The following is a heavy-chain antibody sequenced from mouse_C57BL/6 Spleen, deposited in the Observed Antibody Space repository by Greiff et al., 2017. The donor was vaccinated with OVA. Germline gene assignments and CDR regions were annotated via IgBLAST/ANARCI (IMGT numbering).Heavy chain of an antibody. CDR2: IDPETGGT. D-gene: IGHD1-1*01. CDR1: GYTFTDYE. CDR3: TYNGSSLDY. V-gene: IGHV1-15*01. Sequence: QVQLQQSGAELVRPGASVTLSCKASGYTFTDYEMHWVKQTPVHGLEWIGAIDPETGGTAYNQKFQGKAILTADKSSCTAYMGLRSLTSEDSAVYYCTYNGSSLDYWGQGTTLTVSS. J-gene: IGHJ2*01.